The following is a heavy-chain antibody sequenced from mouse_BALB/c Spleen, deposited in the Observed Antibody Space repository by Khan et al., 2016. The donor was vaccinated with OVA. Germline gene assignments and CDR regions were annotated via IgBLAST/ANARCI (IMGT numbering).Heavy chain of an antibody. CDR1: GFNIKDTH. Sequence: VRLQQSGAELVKPGASVKLSCTASGFNIKDTHMHWVKQRPEQGLEWIGRIDPANDNSKYDPRFQGKATITADTSSNTAYLHLSSLTSEDTAVYYCAPAGTGDYFDYWGQDTTLTVSS. CDR2: IDPANDNS. J-gene: IGHJ2*01. CDR3: APAGTGDYFDY. V-gene: IGHV14-3*02. D-gene: IGHD4-1*01.